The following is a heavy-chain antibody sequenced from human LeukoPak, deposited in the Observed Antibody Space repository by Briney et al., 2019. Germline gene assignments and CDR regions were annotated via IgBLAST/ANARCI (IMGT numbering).Heavy chain of an antibody. Sequence: RGESLKISCKGSGCFFTSYWIGWVRQMPGKGLEGMGIIYPGDSDTRYSPSFQGQVTISVDKSISTAYLQWSSLKASDTAMYYCARLPSVRGVDRYFDYWGQGTLVTVSS. J-gene: IGHJ4*02. CDR2: IYPGDSDT. D-gene: IGHD3-10*01. CDR1: GCFFTSYW. CDR3: ARLPSVRGVDRYFDY. V-gene: IGHV5-51*01.